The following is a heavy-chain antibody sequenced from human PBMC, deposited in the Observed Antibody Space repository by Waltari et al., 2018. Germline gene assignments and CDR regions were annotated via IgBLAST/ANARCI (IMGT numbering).Heavy chain of an antibody. CDR2: MKTDGTSI. Sequence: ELQLVNSGGGLAQPGGSLRLSCAASDSLFTDHCMDWVRQDQGKGLVWVSRMKTDGTSITYADSVKGRFTISRDSAKNTYYLQMNSLRAEDTAVYYCTRNPGYWGQGTLVTVSS. CDR1: DSLFTDHC. J-gene: IGHJ4*02. CDR3: TRNPGY. V-gene: IGHV3-74*03.